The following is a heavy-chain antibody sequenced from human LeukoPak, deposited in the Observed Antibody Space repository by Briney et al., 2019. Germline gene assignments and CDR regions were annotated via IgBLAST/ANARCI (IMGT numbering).Heavy chain of an antibody. CDR3: AREQLAPYYMDV. CDR1: GGSISSGGYY. V-gene: IGHV4-30-2*01. CDR2: IYHSGST. J-gene: IGHJ6*03. D-gene: IGHD6-6*01. Sequence: PSETLPLTCTVSGGSISSGGYYWSWIRQPPGKGLEWIGYIYHSGSTYYNPSLKSRVTISVDRSKNQFSLKLSSVTAADTAVYYCAREQLAPYYMDVWGKGTTVTVSS.